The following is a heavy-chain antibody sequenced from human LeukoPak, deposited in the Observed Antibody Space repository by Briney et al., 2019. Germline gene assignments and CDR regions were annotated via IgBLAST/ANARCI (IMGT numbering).Heavy chain of an antibody. D-gene: IGHD6-6*01. CDR3: ARFGIAARPDYFDY. CDR2: ISSSGSTI. V-gene: IGHV3-11*01. CDR1: GFTFSDYY. Sequence: GGSLRLSCAASGFTFSDYYMSWIRQAPGKGLEWVSYISSSGSTIYYVDSVKGRFTISRDNAKNSLYLQMNSLRAGDTAVYYCARFGIAARPDYFDYWGQGTLVTVSS. J-gene: IGHJ4*02.